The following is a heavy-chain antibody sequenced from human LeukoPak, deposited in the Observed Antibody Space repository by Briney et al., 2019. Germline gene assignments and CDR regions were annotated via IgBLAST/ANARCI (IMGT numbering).Heavy chain of an antibody. CDR1: GGSFSGYY. CDR3: ARLHQYYYGMDV. V-gene: IGHV4-34*01. CDR2: INHSGST. J-gene: IGHJ6*02. Sequence: SETLSLTCAVYGGSFSGYYWSWIRQPPGKGLEWIGEINHSGSTNYNPSLKSRVTISVDTSKNQFSLKLSSVTAADTAVYYCARLHQYYYGMDVWGQGTTVTVSS.